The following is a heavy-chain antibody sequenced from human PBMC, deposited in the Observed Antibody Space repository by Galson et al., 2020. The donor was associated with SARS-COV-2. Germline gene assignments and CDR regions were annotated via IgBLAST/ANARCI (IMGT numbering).Heavy chain of an antibody. J-gene: IGHJ6*02. V-gene: IGHV3-21*01. CDR3: ARDRYLGGAVLARYYYGMDV. CDR1: GFTFSIYS. D-gene: IGHD1-20*01. Sequence: GESLKISCAASGFTFSIYSMNWVRQAPGKGLEWVASISDTSRYIYYADSVKGRFTISRDNAKNSLYLHVNSLRVEDAAVYYCARDRYLGGAVLARYYYGMDVWGQGTTVTVSS. CDR2: ISDTSRYI.